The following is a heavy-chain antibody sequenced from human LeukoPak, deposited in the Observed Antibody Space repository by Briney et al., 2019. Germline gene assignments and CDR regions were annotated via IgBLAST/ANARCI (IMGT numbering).Heavy chain of an antibody. CDR1: GYTFTGYF. V-gene: IGHV1-2*06. Sequence: ASVKVSCKASGYTFTGYFIHWVRQAPGQGLEWMGRINPNTGGTNYAQKFQGRVTMTRDTSITTAYMELSRLRSDDTAVYYCARDPSAWIAAGDAIDYWGQGTLVTVSS. CDR3: ARDPSAWIAAGDAIDY. J-gene: IGHJ4*02. CDR2: INPNTGGT. D-gene: IGHD6-13*01.